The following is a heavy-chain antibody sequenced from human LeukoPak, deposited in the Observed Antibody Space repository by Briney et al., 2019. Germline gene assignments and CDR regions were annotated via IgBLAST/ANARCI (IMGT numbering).Heavy chain of an antibody. D-gene: IGHD1-14*01. CDR2: ISSSSSYI. Sequence: GGSLRLSCAASGFTFSSYSMNWVRQAPGKGLEWVSSISSSSSYIYYADSLKGRFTISRDNSKNTLYLQMNFVRAEDTAVYYCARGVLPEAYYYYGMDVWGQGTTVTVSS. J-gene: IGHJ6*02. CDR1: GFTFSSYS. CDR3: ARGVLPEAYYYYGMDV. V-gene: IGHV3-21*01.